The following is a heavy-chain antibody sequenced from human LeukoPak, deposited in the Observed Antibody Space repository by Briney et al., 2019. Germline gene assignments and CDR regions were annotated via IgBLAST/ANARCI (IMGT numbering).Heavy chain of an antibody. Sequence: ASVKVSCKASGYIFTSYFMHWVRQAPGQGLEWMGLINPSGGSTRYAQKFQGRVTMTRDMSTSTVYMELSSLRSEDTAVYYCARDSPNEGILWWSIDYWGQGTLVTVSS. J-gene: IGHJ4*02. CDR2: INPSGGST. CDR3: ARDSPNEGILWWSIDY. CDR1: GYIFTSYF. V-gene: IGHV1-46*01. D-gene: IGHD2-21*01.